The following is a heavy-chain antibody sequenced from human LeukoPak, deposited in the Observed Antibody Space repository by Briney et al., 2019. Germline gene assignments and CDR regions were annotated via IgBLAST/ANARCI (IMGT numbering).Heavy chain of an antibody. CDR3: AVRNRSSWSPFDF. D-gene: IGHD6-13*01. CDR2: ISAYNGDT. Sequence: GASVKVSCKASGYTFTNYGISWWRLAPGQGLEWMGWISAYNGDTNYAQKLQGRVTMTTDTSTSTAYMELRSLRSDDTAVYYCAVRNRSSWSPFDFWGQGTLVTVSS. V-gene: IGHV1-18*01. J-gene: IGHJ4*02. CDR1: GYTFTNYG.